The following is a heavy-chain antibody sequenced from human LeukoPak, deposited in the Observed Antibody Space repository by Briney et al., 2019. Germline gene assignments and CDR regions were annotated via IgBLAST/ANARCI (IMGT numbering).Heavy chain of an antibody. J-gene: IGHJ3*02. CDR3: ARVTYYYDSSGYYADAFDI. Sequence: GGSLRLSCAASGFTFGSYWMSWVRQAPGKGLEWVANIKQDGSEKYYVDSVKGRFTISRDNAKNSLYLQMNSLRAEDTAVYYCARVTYYYDSSGYYADAFDIWGQGTMVTVSS. CDR1: GFTFGSYW. CDR2: IKQDGSEK. D-gene: IGHD3-22*01. V-gene: IGHV3-7*01.